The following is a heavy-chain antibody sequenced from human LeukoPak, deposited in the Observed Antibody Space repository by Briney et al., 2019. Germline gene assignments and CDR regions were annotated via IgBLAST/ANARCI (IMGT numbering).Heavy chain of an antibody. CDR2: INHSGST. D-gene: IGHD6-13*01. CDR3: ARGGQQLAETGYYYYYYYIDV. J-gene: IGHJ6*03. Sequence: SETLSLTCAVSGGSFSGYYWSWIRQPPGKGLEWIGEINHSGSTNYNPSLKSRVTISVDTSKNQFSLKLSSVTAADTAVYYCARGGQQLAETGYYYYYYYIDVWGKGTTVTVSS. V-gene: IGHV4-34*01. CDR1: GGSFSGYY.